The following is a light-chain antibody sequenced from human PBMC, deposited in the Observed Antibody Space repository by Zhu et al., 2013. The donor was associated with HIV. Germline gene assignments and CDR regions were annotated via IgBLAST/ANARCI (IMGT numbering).Light chain of an antibody. CDR3: QQSYSIPST. J-gene: IGKJ4*01. CDR2: DAS. Sequence: EIVMTQSPATLSVSPGERATLSCRASQSVSSSLAWYQQKPGQAPRLLISDASTRATGIPARFSGSGSGTEFTLTISSLQPEDVATYYCQQSYSIPSTFGGGTKVE. V-gene: IGKV3-15*01. CDR1: QSVSSS.